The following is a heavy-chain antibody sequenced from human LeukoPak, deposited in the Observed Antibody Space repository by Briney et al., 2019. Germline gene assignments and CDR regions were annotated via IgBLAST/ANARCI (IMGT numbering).Heavy chain of an antibody. CDR3: ARYNAYDFKFDY. D-gene: IGHD5-12*01. V-gene: IGHV4-59*08. J-gene: IGHJ4*02. CDR2: IYYSGTT. CDR1: GVSISSYY. Sequence: PAETLSLTCAVSGVSISSYYWSWVRQPPGKGPEWIGYIYYSGTTTYNPSLKSRVTMSVDTSKNQFSLKLSSMTAADTAVYYCARYNAYDFKFDYWGQGTLVTVSS.